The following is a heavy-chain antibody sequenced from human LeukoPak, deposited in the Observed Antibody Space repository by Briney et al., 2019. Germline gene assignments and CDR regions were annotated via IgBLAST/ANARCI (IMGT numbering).Heavy chain of an antibody. D-gene: IGHD6-19*01. V-gene: IGHV3-21*01. Sequence: PGGSLRLSCAASGFTFSSYSMTWVRQAPGKGLEWVSSISSSSSYIYYADSVKGRFTISRDNAKNSLYLQMNSLRAEDTAVYYCARVHSSGWYYAFDIWGQGTMVTVSS. CDR3: ARVHSSGWYYAFDI. J-gene: IGHJ3*02. CDR1: GFTFSSYS. CDR2: ISSSSSYI.